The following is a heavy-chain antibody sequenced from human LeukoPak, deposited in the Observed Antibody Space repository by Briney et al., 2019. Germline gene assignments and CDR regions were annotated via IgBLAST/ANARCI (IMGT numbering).Heavy chain of an antibody. Sequence: ASVKVSCKASGYSFTTYALNWVRQAPGQGLEWMGIINPSGGSTSYAQKFQGRVTMTRDMSTSTVYMELSSLRSEDTAVYYCARDTTIAAAGSPFDYWGQGTLVTVSS. CDR3: ARDTTIAAAGSPFDY. D-gene: IGHD6-13*01. V-gene: IGHV1-46*01. CDR2: INPSGGST. CDR1: GYSFTTYA. J-gene: IGHJ4*02.